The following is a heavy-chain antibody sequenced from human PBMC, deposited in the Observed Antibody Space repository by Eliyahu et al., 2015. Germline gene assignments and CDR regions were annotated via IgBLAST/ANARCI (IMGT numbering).Heavy chain of an antibody. J-gene: IGHJ4*02. CDR3: ARGGITVVKY. CDR2: INRSGST. Sequence: QVQLQQWGAGLLKLSETLSLTCAVYGGSXSTXYWSWXRXPXGKGLEWIGEINRSGSTNYNPSLKSRVTISIDTSKNQFSLKLTSVTAADTAVYYCARGGITVVKYWGQGTLVTV. D-gene: IGHD4-23*01. CDR1: GGSXSTXY. V-gene: IGHV4-34*01.